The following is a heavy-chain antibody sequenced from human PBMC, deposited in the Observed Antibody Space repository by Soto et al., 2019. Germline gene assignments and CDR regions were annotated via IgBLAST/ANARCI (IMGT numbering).Heavy chain of an antibody. D-gene: IGHD6-13*01. CDR3: ARTIAAAGTIDDY. Sequence: ASGTVSFTASGSTFNRYGCSWGRQAPGQGLEWMGWISAYNGDTIYAQKFQGRVTITADESTSTAYMELSSLRSEDTAVYYCARTIAAAGTIDDYWGQGTLVTVS. V-gene: IGHV1-18*01. J-gene: IGHJ4*02. CDR1: GSTFNRYG. CDR2: ISAYNGDT.